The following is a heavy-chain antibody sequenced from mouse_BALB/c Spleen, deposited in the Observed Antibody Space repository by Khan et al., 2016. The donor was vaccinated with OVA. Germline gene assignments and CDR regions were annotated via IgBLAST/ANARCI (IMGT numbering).Heavy chain of an antibody. Sequence: QLEESGPGLVKPSQSLSLTCTVTGYSITSDYAWNWIRQFPGNKLEWMGYISYSGSTNYNPALKSRISITRDTSKNQIFLQLNSVTTEDTATYYCARDGSRYNYAMDYWGQGTSVTVSS. V-gene: IGHV3-2*02. D-gene: IGHD2-3*01. CDR1: GYSITSDYA. CDR2: ISYSGST. J-gene: IGHJ4*01. CDR3: ARDGSRYNYAMDY.